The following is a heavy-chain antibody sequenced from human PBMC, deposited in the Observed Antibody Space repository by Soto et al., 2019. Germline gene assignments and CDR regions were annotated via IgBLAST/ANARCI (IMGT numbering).Heavy chain of an antibody. CDR2: IYYSGRT. CDR1: GGSISSGGYS. D-gene: IGHD3-22*01. CDR3: ARDNYYDSSGHFDY. Sequence: SETLSLTCTVSGGSISSGGYSWSWIRQHPEKGLEWIGYIYYSGRTYYNPSLKSRVTISAYPSTNQFSLKLRPVTATDTVLYYCARDNYYDSSGHFDYWDHVTLVTFSS. J-gene: IGHJ4*01. V-gene: IGHV4-31*03.